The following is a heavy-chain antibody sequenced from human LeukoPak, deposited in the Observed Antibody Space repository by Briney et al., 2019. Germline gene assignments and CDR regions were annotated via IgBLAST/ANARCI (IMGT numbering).Heavy chain of an antibody. J-gene: IGHJ3*02. CDR1: GFTFSTNE. CDR3: ARETLSANDAFDI. Sequence: GGSLRLSCAASGFTFSTNEMNWFRQAPGKGLEWVSYISSSGSFIYYADSLKGRFTISRDNAKNSLYLQMNSLRAEDTAVYYCARETLSANDAFDIWGQGTLVTVSS. V-gene: IGHV3-48*03. CDR2: ISSSGSFI.